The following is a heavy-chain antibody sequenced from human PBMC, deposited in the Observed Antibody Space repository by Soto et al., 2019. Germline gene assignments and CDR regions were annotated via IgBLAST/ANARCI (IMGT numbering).Heavy chain of an antibody. J-gene: IGHJ6*02. Sequence: ASVKVSCKASGGTLSSYAISWVRQAPGQGLEWMGGIIPIFGTANYAQKFQGRVTITADESTSTAYMELSSLRSEDTAVYYCARGYCSSTSCPPPHYYYYYGMDVWGQGTTVTVSS. V-gene: IGHV1-69*13. D-gene: IGHD2-2*01. CDR2: IIPIFGTA. CDR1: GGTLSSYA. CDR3: ARGYCSSTSCPPPHYYYYYGMDV.